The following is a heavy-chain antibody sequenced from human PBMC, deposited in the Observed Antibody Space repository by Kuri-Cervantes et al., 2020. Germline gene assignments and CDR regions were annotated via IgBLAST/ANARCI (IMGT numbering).Heavy chain of an antibody. CDR2: ISAYNGNT. J-gene: IGHJ4*02. D-gene: IGHD2-8*02. CDR3: ARVYCTGGVCYGFFGFDY. Sequence: ASVKVSCRASVYTFTSYGISWVRQAPGQGLEWMGWISAYNGNTNYAQKLQGRVTMTRNTSISTAYMELSSLRSADTAVYYCARVYCTGGVCYGFFGFDYWGQGTLVTVSS. V-gene: IGHV1-18*01. CDR1: VYTFTSYG.